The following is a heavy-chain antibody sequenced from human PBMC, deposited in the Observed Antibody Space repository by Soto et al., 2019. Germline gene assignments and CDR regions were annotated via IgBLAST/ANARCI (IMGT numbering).Heavy chain of an antibody. CDR3: ERLVYDTRLNYMYFDF. V-gene: IGHV4-4*02. Sequence: QVKLQESGPGLATPSGTLSLTCAVSGVSISSGNWWTWVRQTPQRGLEYIGEIFHDGTANYYPSFERRVAISVDTSKNQFSLKLTSVTAADTAIYFCERLVYDTRLNYMYFDFCGQVVLVTVSS. CDR2: IFHDGTA. CDR1: GVSISSGNW. J-gene: IGHJ4*02. D-gene: IGHD2-8*01.